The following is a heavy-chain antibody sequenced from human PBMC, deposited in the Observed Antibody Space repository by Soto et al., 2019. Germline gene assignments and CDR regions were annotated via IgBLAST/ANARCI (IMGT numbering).Heavy chain of an antibody. CDR3: AREWPRIGRNYYDSSGYYS. D-gene: IGHD3-22*01. J-gene: IGHJ4*02. Sequence: QVQLVQSGAEVKKPGSSVKVSCKASGGTFSSYAISWVRQAPGQGLEWMGGIIHIFGTANYAQKFQGRVTITADKSTSTAYMELSSLRSEDTAVYYCAREWPRIGRNYYDSSGYYSWGQGTLVTVSS. CDR1: GGTFSSYA. V-gene: IGHV1-69*06. CDR2: IIHIFGTA.